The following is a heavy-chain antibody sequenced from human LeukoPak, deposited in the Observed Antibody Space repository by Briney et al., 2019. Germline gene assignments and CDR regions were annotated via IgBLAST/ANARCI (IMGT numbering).Heavy chain of an antibody. CDR3: ARDRSGYCSSTSCYALDY. CDR2: IYSGGST. CDR1: GFTVSSNY. D-gene: IGHD2-2*01. V-gene: IGHV3-66*01. J-gene: IGHJ4*02. Sequence: GGSLRLSCAASGFTVSSNYMSWVRQAPGKRLEWVSVIYSGGSTYYADSVKGRFTISRDNSKNTLYLQMNSLRAEDTAVYYCARDRSGYCSSTSCYALDYWGQGTLVTVSS.